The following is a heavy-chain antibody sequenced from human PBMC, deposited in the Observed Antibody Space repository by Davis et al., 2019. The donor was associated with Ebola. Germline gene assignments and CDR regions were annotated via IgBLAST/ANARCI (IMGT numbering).Heavy chain of an antibody. J-gene: IGHJ1*01. CDR3: ATVRSSGWYGYFQH. D-gene: IGHD6-19*01. CDR1: GGSISSGDYS. V-gene: IGHV4-30-4*01. CDR2: VHYSGST. Sequence: PSETLSLTCTVSGGSISSGDYSWSWIRQPPGKGLEWIGYVHYSGSTYYNPSLKSRVTISVDTSKNQFSLKLNSVTAAETAVYYCATVRSSGWYGYFQHWGQGTLVTVSS.